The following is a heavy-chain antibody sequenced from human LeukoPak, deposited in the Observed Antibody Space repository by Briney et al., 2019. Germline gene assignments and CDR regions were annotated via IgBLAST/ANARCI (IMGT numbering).Heavy chain of an antibody. V-gene: IGHV3-23*01. D-gene: IGHD3-10*01. J-gene: IGHJ4*02. Sequence: GGSLRLSCAASGFTFSSYAMSWVRQAPGKGLEWVSAISGSGGSTYYADSVKGRFTISRDNSKNTLYLQMNSLRAEDTAVYYCAKAFRRDMVRGVNIDYWGQGTLVTVSS. CDR1: GFTFSSYA. CDR2: ISGSGGST. CDR3: AKAFRRDMVRGVNIDY.